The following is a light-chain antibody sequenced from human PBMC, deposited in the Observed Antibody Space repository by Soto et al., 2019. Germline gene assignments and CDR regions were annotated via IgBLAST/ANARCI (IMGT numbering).Light chain of an antibody. J-gene: IGLJ2*01. CDR3: SSYTSSTPVV. V-gene: IGLV2-14*01. CDR2: GVS. Sequence: QSALTQPASVSGSPGQSITISCTGTSSDVGAYNYVSWYQQHPGKAPKLMIYGVSNRPSGVSNRFSGSKSGNAASLTISGLQAEDEADYYCSSYTSSTPVVFGGGTKLTVL. CDR1: SSDVGAYNY.